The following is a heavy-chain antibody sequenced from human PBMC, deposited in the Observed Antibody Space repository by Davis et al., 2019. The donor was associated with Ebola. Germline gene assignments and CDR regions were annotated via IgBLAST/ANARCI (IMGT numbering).Heavy chain of an antibody. Sequence: GESLKISCKGSGYSFTSYWISWVRQMPGKGLEWMGRIDPSDSYTDYSPSFQGHVSISADKSINTAYLQWSSLKASDTAMYFCARHFVGKLFGMDVWGQGTMVIVSS. CDR1: GYSFTSYW. D-gene: IGHD3-3*02. CDR3: ARHFVGKLFGMDV. CDR2: IDPSDSYT. V-gene: IGHV5-10-1*01. J-gene: IGHJ6*02.